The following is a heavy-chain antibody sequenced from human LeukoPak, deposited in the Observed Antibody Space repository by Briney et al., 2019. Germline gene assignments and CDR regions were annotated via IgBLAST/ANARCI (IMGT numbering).Heavy chain of an antibody. J-gene: IGHJ6*03. D-gene: IGHD6-6*01. CDR2: INPNSGGT. V-gene: IGHV1-2*02. CDR1: GYTFTGYY. Sequence: ASVKVSCKASGYTFTGYYMHWVRQAPGQGLEWMGWINPNSGGTNYAQKFQGRVTMTRDTSISTAYMELSRLRSDDTAVYYCAREGSSGDYYYYMDVWGKGTTVTVSS. CDR3: AREGSSGDYYYYMDV.